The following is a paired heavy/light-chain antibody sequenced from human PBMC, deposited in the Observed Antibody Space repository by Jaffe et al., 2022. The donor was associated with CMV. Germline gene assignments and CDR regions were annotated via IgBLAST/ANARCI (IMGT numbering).Heavy chain of an antibody. CDR3: ARGGYCSGGLCYLLNAFDI. Sequence: EVQLVESGGGLAQPGGSLRLSCAASGFTFSGHEMNWVRQAPGKGLEWISYIISSSETTYYADSVKGRFTISRDNAKNSLFLQMNSLRAEDTAIYYCARGGYCSGGLCYLLNAFDIWGQGTKVTVS. V-gene: IGHV3-48*03. CDR2: IISSSETT. CDR1: GFTFSGHE. J-gene: IGHJ3*02. D-gene: IGHD2-15*01.
Light chain of an antibody. CDR1: QSVNSAH. J-gene: IGKJ4*01. V-gene: IGKV3-20*01. CDR2: GAS. Sequence: EIVLTQSPGTLSSSPGERATLSCRASQSVNSAHLAWYQQKPGQAPRLLIYGASNRAAGIPDRFSGSGSGTDFTLIISRLEPADCAVYYCQQYGTSLFTFGGGTKVEIK. CDR3: QQYGTSLFT.